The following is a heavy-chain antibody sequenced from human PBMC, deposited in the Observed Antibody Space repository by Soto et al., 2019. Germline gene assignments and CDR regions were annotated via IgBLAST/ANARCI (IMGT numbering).Heavy chain of an antibody. CDR1: GFTFSDYE. CDR2: TNSARII. V-gene: IGHV3-48*03. CDR3: ARDYGGSSTTCDYLDV. J-gene: IGHJ6*03. D-gene: IGHD2-2*01. Sequence: GGSLRLSCAASGFTFSDYEMNWVRQAPGKGLEWVAYTNSARIIHYADSVKGRFTISRDNAKKSLYLQMNSLRAEDTAVYYCARDYGGSSTTCDYLDVCGQGPTVTVSS.